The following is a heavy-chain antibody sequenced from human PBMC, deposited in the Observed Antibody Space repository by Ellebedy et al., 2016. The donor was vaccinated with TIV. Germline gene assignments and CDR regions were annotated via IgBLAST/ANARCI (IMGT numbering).Heavy chain of an antibody. J-gene: IGHJ4*02. CDR1: GGSISSYY. V-gene: IGHV4-34*01. D-gene: IGHD1-7*01. CDR2: INHSGST. CDR3: ARLWGTPMNPPFDY. Sequence: SETLSLTCTVSGGSISSYYWSWIRQPPGKGLEWIGEINHSGSTNYNPSLKSRVTISVDTSKNQFSLKLSSVTAADTAVYYCARLWGTPMNPPFDYWGQGALVTVSP.